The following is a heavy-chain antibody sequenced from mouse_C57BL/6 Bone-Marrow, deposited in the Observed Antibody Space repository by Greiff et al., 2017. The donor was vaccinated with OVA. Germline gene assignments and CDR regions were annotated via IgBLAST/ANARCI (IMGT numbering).Heavy chain of an antibody. D-gene: IGHD1-1*01. Sequence: QVQLQQPGAELVRPGSSVKLSCKASGYTFTSYWMHWVKQRPIQGLEWIGNIDPSDSETQYNQKFKDKATLTVDKSSSTAYMPLSSLTSEDSAVYYCARHYGSSYWYFDVWGTGTTVTVSS. V-gene: IGHV1-52*01. CDR1: GYTFTSYW. CDR3: ARHYGSSYWYFDV. CDR2: IDPSDSET. J-gene: IGHJ1*03.